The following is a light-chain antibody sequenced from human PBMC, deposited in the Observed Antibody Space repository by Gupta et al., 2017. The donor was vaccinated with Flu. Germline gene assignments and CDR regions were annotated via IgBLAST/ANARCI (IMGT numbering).Light chain of an antibody. V-gene: IGLV1-40*01. Sequence: SVLTQPPSVSGAPGQRVTISCTGSSSNIGARYDVHWYQQVPGTAPKLLIYANNIRPSGVPDRFSGSKSGTSASLAITGLQAEDEADYYCQSYDTRLSDSFVFGTGTKVTVL. CDR2: ANN. CDR3: QSYDTRLSDSFV. J-gene: IGLJ1*01. CDR1: SSNIGARYD.